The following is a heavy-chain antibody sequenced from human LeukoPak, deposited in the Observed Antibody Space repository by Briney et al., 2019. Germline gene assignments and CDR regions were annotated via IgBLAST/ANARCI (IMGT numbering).Heavy chain of an antibody. J-gene: IGHJ4*02. CDR2: INHSGST. V-gene: IGHV4-34*01. CDR3: ARVYDSSGQFDY. D-gene: IGHD3-22*01. CDR1: GGSFSGYY. Sequence: SETPSLTCAVYGGSFSGYYWSWIRQPPGKGLEWIGEINHSGSTNYNPSLKSRVTISVDTSKNQFSLKLSSVTAADTAVYYCARVYDSSGQFDYWGQGTLVTVSS.